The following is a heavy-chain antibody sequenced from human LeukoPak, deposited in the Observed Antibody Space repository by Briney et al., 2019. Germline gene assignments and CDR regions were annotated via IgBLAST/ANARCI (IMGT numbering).Heavy chain of an antibody. Sequence: GESLKISCKGAGYHLTSHWIGRVRQKPGKGLEWMGSIYPGDSETRYSPSFQGQVTISAEKSISTAYLQWSSLKASDTAMYYCARLGWGSQGYFDLWGRGTLVTVSS. CDR2: IYPGDSET. CDR3: ARLGWGSQGYFDL. CDR1: GYHLTSHW. D-gene: IGHD7-27*01. J-gene: IGHJ2*01. V-gene: IGHV5-51*01.